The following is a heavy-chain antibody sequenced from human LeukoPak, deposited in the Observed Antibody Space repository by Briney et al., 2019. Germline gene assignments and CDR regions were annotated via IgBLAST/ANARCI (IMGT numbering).Heavy chain of an antibody. V-gene: IGHV3-48*04. Sequence: GGSLRLSCAASGFTFSSYSMNWVRQAPGKGLEWVSYISSSGSTIYYADSVKGRFTISRDNAKNSLYLQMNSLRAEDTAVYYCARAPGRPRYSPFDYRGQGTLVTVSS. CDR1: GFTFSSYS. CDR3: ARAPGRPRYSPFDY. CDR2: ISSSGSTI. J-gene: IGHJ4*02. D-gene: IGHD5-18*01.